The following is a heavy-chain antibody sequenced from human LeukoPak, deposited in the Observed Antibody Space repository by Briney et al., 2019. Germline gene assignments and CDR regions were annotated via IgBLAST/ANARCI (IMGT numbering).Heavy chain of an antibody. CDR3: ARDWSSSGSGGWFDP. CDR1: GYTFTGYY. CDR2: INPNSGGT. J-gene: IGHJ5*02. D-gene: IGHD3-22*01. Sequence: ASVKVSCKASGYTFTGYYMHWVRQAPGQGLEWMGWINPNSGGTNYAQKFQGRVTMTRDTSIGTAYMELSRLRSDDTAVYYCARDWSSSGSGGWFDPWGQGTLVTVSS. V-gene: IGHV1-2*02.